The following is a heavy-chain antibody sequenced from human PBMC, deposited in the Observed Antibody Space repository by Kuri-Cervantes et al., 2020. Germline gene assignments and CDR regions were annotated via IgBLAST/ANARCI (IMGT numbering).Heavy chain of an antibody. D-gene: IGHD3-22*01. V-gene: IGHV4-31*11. J-gene: IGHJ4*02. Sequence: LRLSCAVSGASISSGGYYWSWIRQHPGKGLEWIGYIYYSGSTYYNPSLKSRVTISVDKSKNQFSLKLSSVTAADTAVYYCARDRSSSYYYSLDYWGQGTRVTVSS. CDR1: GASISSGGYY. CDR3: ARDRSSSYYYSLDY. CDR2: IYYSGST.